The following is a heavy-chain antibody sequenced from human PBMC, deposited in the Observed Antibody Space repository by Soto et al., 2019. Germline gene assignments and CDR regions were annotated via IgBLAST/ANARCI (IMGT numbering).Heavy chain of an antibody. V-gene: IGHV3-30*18. CDR2: ISYDGSNK. J-gene: IGHJ6*02. D-gene: IGHD5-12*01. Sequence: GGSLRLSCAASGFTFSSYGMHWVRQAPGKGLEWVAVISYDGSNKYYADSVKGRFTISRDNSKNTLYLQMNSLRAEDTAVYYCAKEKYSGYDSAYGMDVWGQGTTVTVS. CDR1: GFTFSSYG. CDR3: AKEKYSGYDSAYGMDV.